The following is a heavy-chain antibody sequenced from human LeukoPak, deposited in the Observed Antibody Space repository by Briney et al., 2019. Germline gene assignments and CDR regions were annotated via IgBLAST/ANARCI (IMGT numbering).Heavy chain of an antibody. J-gene: IGHJ6*03. CDR1: GYTFTSYD. CDR2: MNPNSGNT. Sequence: ASVKVSCKASGYTFTSYDINWVRQATAQGLEWMGWMNPNSGNTGYAQKFQGRVTMTRNTSISTAYMELSSLRSEDTAVYYCARGGENIFTGYYYYYYYMDVWGKGTTVTVSS. V-gene: IGHV1-8*01. D-gene: IGHD3-9*01. CDR3: ARGGENIFTGYYYYYYYMDV.